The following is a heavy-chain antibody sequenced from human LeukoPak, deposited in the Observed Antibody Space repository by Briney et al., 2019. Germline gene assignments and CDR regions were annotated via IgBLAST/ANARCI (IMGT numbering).Heavy chain of an antibody. CDR3: AELGITMIGGV. V-gene: IGHV3-74*01. CDR2: INSDGTTT. D-gene: IGHD3-10*02. J-gene: IGHJ6*04. CDR1: GFTFSGYW. Sequence: GGSLRLSCAASGFTFSGYWMHWDRQASGKGLVWISRINSDGTTTNYADSVNGRFTISGDNAKNTLYLQMNSLRAEDTAVYYCAELGITMIGGVWGKGTTVTISS.